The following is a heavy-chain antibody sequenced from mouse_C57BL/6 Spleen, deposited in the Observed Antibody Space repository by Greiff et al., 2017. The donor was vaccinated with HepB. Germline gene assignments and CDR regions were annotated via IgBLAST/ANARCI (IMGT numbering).Heavy chain of an antibody. CDR1: GFSFTSYG. CDR2: IWSGGST. Sequence: VKLQESGPGLVQPSQSLSITCTVSGFSFTSYGVHWVRQSPGKGLEWLGVIWSGGSTDYNAAFISRLSISKDNSKSQVFFKMNSLQADDTAIYYCASHYYGSRGWFAYWGQGTLVTVSA. V-gene: IGHV2-2*01. J-gene: IGHJ3*01. CDR3: ASHYYGSRGWFAY. D-gene: IGHD1-1*01.